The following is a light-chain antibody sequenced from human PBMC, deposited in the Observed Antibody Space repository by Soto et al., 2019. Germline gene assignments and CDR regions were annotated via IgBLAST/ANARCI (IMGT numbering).Light chain of an antibody. V-gene: IGKV1-5*03. CDR3: QTYNSYQWQ. J-gene: IGKJ1*01. CDR1: QSISSW. Sequence: DIQMTQSPSTLSASVGDRVTITCRASQSISSWLAWYQQKPGKAPKLLIYKASSLESGVPSRFSGSGSGTEFTITISSPQPDDFATYYCQTYNSYQWQFGKRTQV. CDR2: KAS.